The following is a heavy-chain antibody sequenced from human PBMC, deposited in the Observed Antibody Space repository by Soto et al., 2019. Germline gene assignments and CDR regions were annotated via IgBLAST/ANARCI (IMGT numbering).Heavy chain of an antibody. CDR2: IYYSGST. D-gene: IGHD5-12*01. CDR1: GGSISSYY. Sequence: SETLSLTCTVSGGSISSYYWSWIRQPPGKGLEWIGYIYYSGSTNYNPSLKSRVTISVDTSKNQFSLKLSSVTAADTAVYYCAGYPLGYHYYYRDVGGKGTMVTVPS. V-gene: IGHV4-59*01. CDR3: AGYPLGYHYYYRDV. J-gene: IGHJ6*03.